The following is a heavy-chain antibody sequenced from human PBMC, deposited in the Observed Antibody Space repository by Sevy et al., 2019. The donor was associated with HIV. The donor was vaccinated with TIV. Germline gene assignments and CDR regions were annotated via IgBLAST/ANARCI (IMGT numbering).Heavy chain of an antibody. CDR2: INHSGST. V-gene: IGHV4-34*01. Sequence: SETLSLTCAVYGGSFSGYYWSWIRQPPGKGLEWIGEINHSGSTNYNPSLKSRVTISVDTSKNQFSLKLSSVTAADTAGDYCAKLEGYCSSTSCYNYYYYGMDVWGQGTTVTVSS. CDR1: GGSFSGYY. D-gene: IGHD2-2*01. J-gene: IGHJ6*02. CDR3: AKLEGYCSSTSCYNYYYYGMDV.